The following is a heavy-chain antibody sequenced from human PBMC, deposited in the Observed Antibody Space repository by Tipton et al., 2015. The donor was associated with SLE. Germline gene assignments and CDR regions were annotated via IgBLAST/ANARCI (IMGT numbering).Heavy chain of an antibody. CDR3: ARHISPLGAFDI. D-gene: IGHD7-27*01. CDR2: IYYSGST. J-gene: IGHJ3*02. CDR1: GGSISSSSYH. Sequence: TLSLTCTVSGGSISSSSYHWGWIRQPPGKGLEWIGSIYYSGSTYYNPSLKSRVTISVDTSKNQFSLKLSSVTAADTAVYYCARHISPLGAFDIWGQGTMVTVSS. V-gene: IGHV4-39*01.